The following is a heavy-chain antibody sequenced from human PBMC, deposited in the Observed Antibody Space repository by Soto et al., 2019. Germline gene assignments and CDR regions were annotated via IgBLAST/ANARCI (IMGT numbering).Heavy chain of an antibody. Sequence: TSETLSLTCTVSGGSISGSSYYWGWIRQPPGKGLEWIGSIYYSGSTYYNPSLKSRVTISVDTSKNQFSLKLSSVTAADTAVYYCARVPAPLVNFDYWGQGTLVTVSS. J-gene: IGHJ4*02. D-gene: IGHD2-2*01. CDR2: IYYSGST. CDR1: GGSISGSSYY. CDR3: ARVPAPLVNFDY. V-gene: IGHV4-39*01.